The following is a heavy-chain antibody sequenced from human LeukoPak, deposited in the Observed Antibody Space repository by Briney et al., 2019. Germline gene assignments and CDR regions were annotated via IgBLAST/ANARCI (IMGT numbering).Heavy chain of an antibody. CDR3: AKGYCSGGNCYQYFYY. D-gene: IGHD2-15*01. CDR1: GFTFSSNS. J-gene: IGHJ4*02. CDR2: INYSGDAT. Sequence: GGSLRLSCAASGFTFSSNSMSWVRQAPGKGLEWVSAINYSGDATYYVDSVKGRFTISRDNSKNTLYLQMNSLRAEDTAIYYCAKGYCSGGNCYQYFYYWGQGTLVTVAS. V-gene: IGHV3-23*01.